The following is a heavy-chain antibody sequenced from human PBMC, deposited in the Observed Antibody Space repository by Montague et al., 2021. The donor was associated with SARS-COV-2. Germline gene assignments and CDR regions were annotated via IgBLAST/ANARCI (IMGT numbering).Heavy chain of an antibody. J-gene: IGHJ5*02. CDR1: GGVIRSHN. D-gene: IGHD2-8*02. CDR3: ARHHPVGGVRP. V-gene: IGHV4-59*08. Sequence: SETLSLTCTVSGGVIRSHNSKWHTPELGKPMERVGHLYYRGSTNYNPSLKSRVTISVDTSKNQFSLKLSSVTAADTAVYYCARHHPVGGVRPWGQGTLVTVSS. CDR2: LYYRGST.